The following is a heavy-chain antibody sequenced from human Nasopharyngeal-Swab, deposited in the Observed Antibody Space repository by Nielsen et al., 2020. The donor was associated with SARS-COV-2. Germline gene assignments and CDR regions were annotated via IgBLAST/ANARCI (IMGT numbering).Heavy chain of an antibody. J-gene: IGHJ6*03. CDR2: IKQDGSEK. V-gene: IGHV3-7*05. CDR1: GFTFSSYW. Sequence: GESLKISCAASGFTFSSYWMSWVRQAPGKGLEWVANIKQDGSEKYYVDSLKGRFTISRDNAKNSLYLQMNSLRAEDTAVYYCARDKGDGYNSDYYYMDVWGKGTTVTVSS. CDR3: ARDKGDGYNSDYYYMDV. D-gene: IGHD5-24*01.